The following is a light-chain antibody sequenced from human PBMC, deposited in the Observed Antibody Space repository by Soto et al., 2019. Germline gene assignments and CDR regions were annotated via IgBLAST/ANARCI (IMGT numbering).Light chain of an antibody. CDR1: SSNIGSNT. CDR3: AAWDDSLNGPV. CDR2: SNN. Sequence: QSVLTQPPSASGTPGQRVTISCSGSSSNIGSNTVNWYQQLPGTAPKLLIYSNNQRPSGVPDRFSGSKSGTSASLAISWRQSDDEADYYCAAWDDSLNGPVFGTGTKLTVL. J-gene: IGLJ1*01. V-gene: IGLV1-44*01.